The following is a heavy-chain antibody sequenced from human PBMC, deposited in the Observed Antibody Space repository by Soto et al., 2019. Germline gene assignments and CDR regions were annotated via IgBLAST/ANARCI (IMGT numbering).Heavy chain of an antibody. CDR3: ARHVTTSESIAAAGTAPHTFDY. D-gene: IGHD6-13*01. CDR1: GRSISTSNW. J-gene: IGHJ4*02. V-gene: IGHV4-4*02. CDR2: IYHSGST. Sequence: SDTLSLTCAVSGRSISTSNWWSWDRQPPGKGLEWIGEIYHSGSTNYNPSLKSRVTISVDKSKNQFSLKLSSVTAADTAVYYCARHVTTSESIAAAGTAPHTFDYWGQG.